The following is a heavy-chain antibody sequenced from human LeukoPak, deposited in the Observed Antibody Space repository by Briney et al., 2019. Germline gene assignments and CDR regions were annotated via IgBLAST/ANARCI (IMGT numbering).Heavy chain of an antibody. CDR1: GYTFTGYY. J-gene: IGHJ6*03. D-gene: IGHD6-6*01. CDR2: INPNSGGT. Sequence: ASVKVSCKASGYTFTGYYMHWVRQAPGQGLEWMGWINPNSGGTNYAQKFQGRVTMTRDTSISTAYMELSRLRSDDTAVYYCAREPVAIAALDLPDYYMDVWGKGTTVTVSS. V-gene: IGHV1-2*02. CDR3: AREPVAIAALDLPDYYMDV.